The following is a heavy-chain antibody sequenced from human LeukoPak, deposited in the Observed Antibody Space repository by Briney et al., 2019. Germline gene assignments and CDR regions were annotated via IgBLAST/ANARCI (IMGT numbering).Heavy chain of an antibody. Sequence: ASVKVSCKASGYTFTSYDINWVRQATGQGLEWMGWMNPNSGNTGYAQKFQGRVTITRNTSISTAYMELSSLRSEDTAVYYCARSTSGGYYFDYWGQGTLVTVSS. V-gene: IGHV1-8*03. D-gene: IGHD1-26*01. CDR2: MNPNSGNT. J-gene: IGHJ4*02. CDR3: ARSTSGGYYFDY. CDR1: GYTFTSYD.